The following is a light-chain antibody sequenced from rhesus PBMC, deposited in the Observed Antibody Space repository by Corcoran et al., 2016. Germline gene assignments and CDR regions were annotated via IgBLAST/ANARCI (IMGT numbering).Light chain of an antibody. CDR1: QSLLNADGDTY. V-gene: IGKV2-61*01. Sequence: DIVMTQTPLSLPVTPGEPASISRRSSQSLLNADGDTYFDWYLQKPGQSPQVLIYGGSNRASGVPERFSGSGSETDLTLKISKVEAEDVGVYYCMKPKALPLTFGGGTKVELE. J-gene: IGKJ4*01. CDR3: MKPKALPLT. CDR2: GGS.